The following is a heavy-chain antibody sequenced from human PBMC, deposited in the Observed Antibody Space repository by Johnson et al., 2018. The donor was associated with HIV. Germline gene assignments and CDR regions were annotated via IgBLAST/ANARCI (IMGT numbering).Heavy chain of an antibody. Sequence: VQLVESGGGLIQPGGSLRLSCAASGFTVSSNYMSWVRQAPGKGLEWVSRINSDGSNTSYADSVKGRFTISRDNAKNTLYLQMNSLRAEDTAVYYCARGNIVVVAAATDIDIWGQGTMVTVSS. V-gene: IGHV3-74*02. J-gene: IGHJ3*02. CDR3: ARGNIVVVAAATDIDI. CDR2: INSDGSNT. CDR1: GFTVSSNY. D-gene: IGHD2-15*01.